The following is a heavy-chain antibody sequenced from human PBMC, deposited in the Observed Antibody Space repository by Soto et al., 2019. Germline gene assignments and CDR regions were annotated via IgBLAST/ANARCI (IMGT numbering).Heavy chain of an antibody. CDR3: ARARESSSWYRYYYYGMDV. D-gene: IGHD6-13*01. Sequence: PSETLSLTCAVYGGSFSGYYWSWIRQPPWKGLEWIGEINHSGSTNYNPSLKSRVTISVDTSKNQFSLKLSSVTAADTAVYYCARARESSSWYRYYYYGMDVWGQGTTVTVSS. CDR1: GGSFSGYY. CDR2: INHSGST. J-gene: IGHJ6*02. V-gene: IGHV4-34*01.